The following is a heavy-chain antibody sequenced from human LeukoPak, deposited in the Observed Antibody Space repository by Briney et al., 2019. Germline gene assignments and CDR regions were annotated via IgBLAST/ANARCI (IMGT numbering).Heavy chain of an antibody. CDR2: IRSKTYGGTT. J-gene: IGHJ1*01. Sequence: GGSLRLSCAASEFTLSSFGMSWIRQAPGKGLEWVGFIRSKTYGGTTEYAASVKGRFTISRDDSKSIAYLQMNSLKTEDTAVYYCTRELLPLHHWGQGTLVTVSS. V-gene: IGHV3-49*03. CDR3: TRELLPLHH. D-gene: IGHD3-22*01. CDR1: EFTLSSFG.